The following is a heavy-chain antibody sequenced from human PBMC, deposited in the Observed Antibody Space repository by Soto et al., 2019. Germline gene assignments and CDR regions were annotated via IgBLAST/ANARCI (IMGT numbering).Heavy chain of an antibody. CDR2: INAGNGNT. J-gene: IGHJ4*02. D-gene: IGHD3-22*01. Sequence: QVQLVQSGAEEMKPGASVKVSCKASGYTLTRYSIHWVRQAPGQRLEWMGWINAGNGNTKFSQKFQGRVTITRDTSASTASLELRGLRSEDTAVYYCAILGTYYFDNSDNYFDFWGQGTLVTVSS. CDR1: GYTLTRYS. CDR3: AILGTYYFDNSDNYFDF. V-gene: IGHV1-3*05.